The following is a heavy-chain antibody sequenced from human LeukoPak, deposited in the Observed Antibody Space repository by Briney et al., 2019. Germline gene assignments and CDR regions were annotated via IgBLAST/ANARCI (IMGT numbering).Heavy chain of an antibody. Sequence: ASVKVPCKASGYTFTGYYMHWVRQAPGQGLEWMGWINPNSGGTNYAQKFQGRVTMTRDTSISTAYMELSSLRSEDTAVYYCARTQNYYGSVDYWGQGTLVTVSS. J-gene: IGHJ4*02. D-gene: IGHD3-10*01. CDR3: ARTQNYYGSVDY. CDR2: INPNSGGT. V-gene: IGHV1-2*02. CDR1: GYTFTGYY.